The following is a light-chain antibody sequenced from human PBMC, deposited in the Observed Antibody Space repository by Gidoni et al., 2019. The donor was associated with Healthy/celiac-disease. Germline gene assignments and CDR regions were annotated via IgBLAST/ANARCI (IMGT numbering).Light chain of an antibody. Sequence: DIQMTQSPSSLSASVGDRVTITCRASQSISSYLNWYQQKPGKAPKLLIYAASSLQSGVPSRFNGSGSGTDFTLTISSLQPEDFATYYCQQSYSTPQTFXPXTKVDIK. CDR1: QSISSY. CDR2: AAS. V-gene: IGKV1-39*01. CDR3: QQSYSTPQT. J-gene: IGKJ3*01.